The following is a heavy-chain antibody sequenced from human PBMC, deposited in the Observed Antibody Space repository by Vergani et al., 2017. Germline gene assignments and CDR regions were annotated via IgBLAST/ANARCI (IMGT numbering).Heavy chain of an antibody. CDR1: GYSFTNYW. J-gene: IGHJ4*02. Sequence: EVQLVQSGAEVKQPGESLKISCQISGYSFTNYWIGWVRQMPGKGLEWMGIIHPADSDTRYSPSFQGQVTISVDKSISTAYLQRSSLRASDSAMYYCARLFGRDTSGSKYFDYWGQGTLGTGSS. CDR3: ARLFGRDTSGSKYFDY. V-gene: IGHV5-51*01. D-gene: IGHD1-26*01. CDR2: IHPADSDT.